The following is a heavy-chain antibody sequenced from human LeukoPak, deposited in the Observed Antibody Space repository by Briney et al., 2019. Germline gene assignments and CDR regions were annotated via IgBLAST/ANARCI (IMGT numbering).Heavy chain of an antibody. V-gene: IGHV3-30-3*01. CDR3: ARPWGTTLEMATMGYYGMDV. CDR1: GFTFSNYA. D-gene: IGHD5-24*01. CDR2: ISYDGSNK. Sequence: PGRSLRLSCAASGFTFSNYAMHWVRQAPGKGLEWVAVISYDGSNKYHADSVKGRFTISRDNSKNTLYLQMNSLRAEDTAVFYCARPWGTTLEMATMGYYGMDVWGQGTTVTVSS. J-gene: IGHJ6*02.